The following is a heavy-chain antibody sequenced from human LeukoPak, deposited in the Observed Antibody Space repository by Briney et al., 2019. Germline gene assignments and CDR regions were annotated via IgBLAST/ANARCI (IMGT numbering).Heavy chain of an antibody. J-gene: IGHJ4*02. CDR2: ISGSGDST. CDR1: GFTFSSYA. V-gene: IGHV3-23*01. D-gene: IGHD3-3*01. Sequence: GGSLRLSRAASGFTFSSYAMSWVRQAPGKGLEWVSAISGSGDSTYYADSVKGRFTVSRDNFKNKLYLQMNSLRAEDTAVYYCAKDSFTIFGVVNYFDYWGQGTLVTVSS. CDR3: AKDSFTIFGVVNYFDY.